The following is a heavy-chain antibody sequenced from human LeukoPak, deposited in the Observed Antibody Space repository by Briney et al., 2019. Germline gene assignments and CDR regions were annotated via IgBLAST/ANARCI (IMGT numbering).Heavy chain of an antibody. V-gene: IGHV3-23*01. CDR1: GLTFSIYA. D-gene: IGHD6-13*01. CDR3: AKDAAGAEY. Sequence: PGGSLRLSCAASGLTFSIYAMIWVRQAPGKGLEWVSVISGNGGDIDYADSVKGRFTISRDNSRNTLYLQMNSLRAEGTAVYYCAKDAAGAEYWGQGTLVTVSS. J-gene: IGHJ4*02. CDR2: ISGNGGDI.